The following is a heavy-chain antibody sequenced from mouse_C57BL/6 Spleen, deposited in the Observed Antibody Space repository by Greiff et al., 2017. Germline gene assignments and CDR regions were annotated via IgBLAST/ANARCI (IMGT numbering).Heavy chain of an antibody. Sequence: VQLQQSGAELARPGASVKLSCKASGYTFTSYGISWVKQRTGQGLEWIGEIYPRSGNTYYNEKFKGKATLTADKSSSTAYMELRSLTSEDSAVYCCARRDYGSRGYWYFDVWGTGTTVTVSS. CDR2: IYPRSGNT. D-gene: IGHD1-1*01. CDR1: GYTFTSYG. J-gene: IGHJ1*03. V-gene: IGHV1-81*01. CDR3: ARRDYGSRGYWYFDV.